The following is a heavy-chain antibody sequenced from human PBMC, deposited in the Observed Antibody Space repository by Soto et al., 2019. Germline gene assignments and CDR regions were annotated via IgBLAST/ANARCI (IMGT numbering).Heavy chain of an antibody. CDR1: GFTFSSYG. CDR3: AKDKVPVVVTAPFDY. CDR2: ISYDGSNK. J-gene: IGHJ4*02. Sequence: VQLVESGGGVVQPGRSLRLSCAASGFTFSSYGMHWVRQAPGKGPEWVAVISYDGSNKYYADSVKGRFTISRDNSKNTLYLQMNSLRAEDTAVYYCAKDKVPVVVTAPFDYWGQVTLVTVSS. D-gene: IGHD2-21*02. V-gene: IGHV3-30*18.